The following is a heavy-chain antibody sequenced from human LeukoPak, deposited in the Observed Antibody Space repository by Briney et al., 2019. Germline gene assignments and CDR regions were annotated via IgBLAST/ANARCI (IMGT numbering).Heavy chain of an antibody. V-gene: IGHV3-66*01. CDR1: QFSVTTNY. CDR3: ARGSDGWFAFDY. CDR2: IYSTGGK. J-gene: IGHJ4*02. Sequence: GGSLRLSCAASQFSVTTNYMSWVRQAPRKGLQWVSIIYSTGGKYYADSVKGRFTISRDNSKHTLNLQMNSLRAEDTAIYYCARGSDGWFAFDYWGQGILVTVSS. D-gene: IGHD6-19*01.